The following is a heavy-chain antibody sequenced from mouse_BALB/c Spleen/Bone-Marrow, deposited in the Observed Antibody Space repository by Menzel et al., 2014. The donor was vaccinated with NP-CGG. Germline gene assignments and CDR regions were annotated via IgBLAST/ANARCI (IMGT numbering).Heavy chain of an antibody. V-gene: IGHV3-1*02. CDR1: GYSITSGYG. Sequence: EVQLQESGPDLVKPSQSLSLTCTVTGYSITSGYGWHWIRQFPGNKLEWMGYIHYSGNTDYNPSLKSRISITRDTSKNQFFLQLNSVTTEDTATYYCVRETKVVADFYYWGQGATLTVSS. CDR2: IHYSGNT. J-gene: IGHJ2*01. CDR3: VRETKVVADFYY. D-gene: IGHD1-1*01.